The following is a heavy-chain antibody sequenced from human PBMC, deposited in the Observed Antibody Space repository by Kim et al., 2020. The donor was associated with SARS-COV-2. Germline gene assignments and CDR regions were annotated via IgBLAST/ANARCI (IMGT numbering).Heavy chain of an antibody. CDR1: GGSFSGYS. D-gene: IGHD3-10*01. CDR3: ARRLSNTSGWGSHYCDL. V-gene: IGHV4-34*01. J-gene: IGHJ4*02. Sequence: SETLSLTCAVYGGSFSGYSWSWIRQPPGKGLEWIAEINHSGRTNYNPSLKSRVTISVDTSKTQFSLKLTSVTAADTAVYYCARRLSNTSGWGSHYCDLWGQGILVTVSS. CDR2: INHSGRT.